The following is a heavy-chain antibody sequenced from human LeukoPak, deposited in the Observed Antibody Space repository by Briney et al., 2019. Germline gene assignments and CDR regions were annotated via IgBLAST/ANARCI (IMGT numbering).Heavy chain of an antibody. J-gene: IGHJ4*02. CDR3: ARDPGGSGRHPLVPLDS. V-gene: IGHV4-39*07. CDR2: IYYSGST. D-gene: IGHD3-10*01. Sequence: SETLSLTCTVSGGSISSSSYYWGWIRQPPGKGLEWIGSIYYSGSTYYNPSLKSRVTISVDTSKNQFSLKLSSVTAADTAVYYCARDPGGSGRHPLVPLDSWGQGTLVTVSS. CDR1: GGSISSSSYY.